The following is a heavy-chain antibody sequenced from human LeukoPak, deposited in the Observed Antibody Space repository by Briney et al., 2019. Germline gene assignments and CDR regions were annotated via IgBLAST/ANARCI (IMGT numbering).Heavy chain of an antibody. Sequence: GSLRLSCAASGFTFSSYAMSWVRQAPGKGVEWVSAISGSGGSTYYADSVKGRFTISRDNSKNTLYLQMNSLRAEDTAVYYCAKSYYYGSGSYYNGAPFDYWGQGTLVTVSS. CDR2: ISGSGGST. V-gene: IGHV3-23*01. CDR3: AKSYYYGSGSYYNGAPFDY. D-gene: IGHD3-10*01. CDR1: GFTFSSYA. J-gene: IGHJ4*02.